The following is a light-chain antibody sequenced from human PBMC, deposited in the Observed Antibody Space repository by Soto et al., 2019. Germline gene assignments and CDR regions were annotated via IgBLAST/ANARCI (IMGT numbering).Light chain of an antibody. CDR1: QGIRND. V-gene: IGKV1-6*01. J-gene: IGKJ4*01. CDR2: AVS. CDR3: LQDYSFPLT. Sequence: AIQMTQSPYSLSASVGDRVTITCRASQGIRNDVGWYQQKPGKAPKXXIYAVSSLHSGVPSRFSGSGSGTDCIRTISSLEHEDVETYSCLQDYSFPLTFGGGTQVDIK.